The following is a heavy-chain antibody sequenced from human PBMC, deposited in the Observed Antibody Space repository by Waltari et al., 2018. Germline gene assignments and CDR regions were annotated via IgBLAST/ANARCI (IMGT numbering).Heavy chain of an antibody. V-gene: IGHV4-59*01. CDR1: GGSISSYY. D-gene: IGHD2-8*02. CDR2: IYYSGST. Sequence: QVQLQESGPGLVKPSETLSLTCTVSGGSISSYYWSWIRQPPGKGLEWIGYIYYSGSTNYNPSLKSRVTISVDTSKNQFSLKLSSVTAADTAVYYCARLLGYCTGGVCYDAFDIWGQGTMVTVSS. CDR3: ARLLGYCTGGVCYDAFDI. J-gene: IGHJ3*02.